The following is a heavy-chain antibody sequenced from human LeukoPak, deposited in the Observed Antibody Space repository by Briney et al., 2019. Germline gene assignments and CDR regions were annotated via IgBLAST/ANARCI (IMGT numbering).Heavy chain of an antibody. V-gene: IGHV4-30-2*02. J-gene: IGHJ4*02. CDR1: GGSISSGGYS. Sequence: PSETLSLTCAVSGGSISSGGYSWSWIRQPPGKGLEWIGYIYHSGSTYYNPSLKSRVTISVDRSKNQFSLKLSSVTAADTAVYYCASLRSRWLQPHYFDYWGQGTLVTVSS. CDR3: ASLRSRWLQPHYFDY. CDR2: IYHSGST. D-gene: IGHD5-24*01.